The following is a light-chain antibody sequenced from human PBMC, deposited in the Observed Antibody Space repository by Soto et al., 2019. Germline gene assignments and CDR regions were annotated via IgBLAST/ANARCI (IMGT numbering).Light chain of an antibody. CDR1: QGVGGW. V-gene: IGKV1-12*01. J-gene: IGKJ3*01. Sequence: IQMTQSPSSVSASVGERVTMTCRASQGVGGWLAWYQQKPGKVPKLLIYATSSLHSGVPSRFSGSGSETDFTLRISSLQPEDFATYYCQQTHSLPLSFGPGTKVDIK. CDR2: ATS. CDR3: QQTHSLPLS.